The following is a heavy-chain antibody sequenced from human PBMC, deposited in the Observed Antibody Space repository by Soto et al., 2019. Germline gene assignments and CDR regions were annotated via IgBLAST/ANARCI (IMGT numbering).Heavy chain of an antibody. Sequence: SETLSLTCSVSGDSISNSRFYWAWIRQPPGKGLEWIGNIYYSGSTDYNPSLKSRVTISVDTSKNQFSLKLSSVTAADTAVYYCAKLHCITSNCVPLDPWCQGTLVTVSS. CDR2: IYYSGST. V-gene: IGHV4-39*01. J-gene: IGHJ5*02. CDR3: AKLHCITSNCVPLDP. CDR1: GDSISNSRFY. D-gene: IGHD3-10*01.